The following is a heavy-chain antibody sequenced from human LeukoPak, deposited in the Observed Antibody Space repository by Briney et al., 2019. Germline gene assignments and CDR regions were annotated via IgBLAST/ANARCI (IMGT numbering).Heavy chain of an antibody. D-gene: IGHD5-12*01. Sequence: SVKVSCKASGGTFSSYAISWVRQAPGQGLEWMGGIIPIFGTANYAQKFQGRVTITADESTSTAYMELSSLRSEDTAVYYCASSVVDIVATIRVPYYYYYMDVWGKGTTVTISS. V-gene: IGHV1-69*13. J-gene: IGHJ6*03. CDR2: IIPIFGTA. CDR1: GGTFSSYA. CDR3: ASSVVDIVATIRVPYYYYYMDV.